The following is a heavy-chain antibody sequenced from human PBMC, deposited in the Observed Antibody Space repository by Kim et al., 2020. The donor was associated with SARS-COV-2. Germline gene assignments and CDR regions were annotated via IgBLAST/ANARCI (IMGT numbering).Heavy chain of an antibody. V-gene: IGHV3-23*01. CDR1: GFTFRNSA. D-gene: IGHD3-3*02. J-gene: IGHJ2*01. Sequence: GGSLRLSCAASGFTFRNSAMSWVRQAPGKGLEWVAGIFGSGSGTYYADSVKGRSSIFRDNSQSTLYLQVDNLRAEDTAVYYCARHLHVTPETFYWYFDLCGRGTLVTVSS. CDR3: ARHLHVTPETFYWYFDL. CDR2: IFGSGSGT.